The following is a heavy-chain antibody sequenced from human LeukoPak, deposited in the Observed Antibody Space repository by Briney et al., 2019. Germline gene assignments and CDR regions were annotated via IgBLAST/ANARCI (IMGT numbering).Heavy chain of an antibody. J-gene: IGHJ4*02. CDR1: GFTFSSYE. D-gene: IGHD5-18*01. CDR2: ISSSGSTI. V-gene: IGHV3-48*03. CDR3: AREVVGYSYGFDY. Sequence: GGSLRLSCAASGFTFSSYEMNWVRQAPGKGLEWVSYISSSGSTIYYADSVKGRFTISRDNAKNSLYLQMNSLRAEDTAVYYCAREVVGYSYGFDYWGQGALVTVSS.